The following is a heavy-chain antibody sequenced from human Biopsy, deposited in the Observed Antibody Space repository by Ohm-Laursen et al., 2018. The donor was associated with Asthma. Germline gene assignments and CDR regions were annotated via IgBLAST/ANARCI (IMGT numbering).Heavy chain of an antibody. Sequence: SDTLSLTCTVSGGSITSYYWSWIRQPPGKALEWLGFIYHSGTTNYNPPLKSRVTISVDTSKNQFSLKLTSVTAAGTAVYYCARTSQRATVVHFDYWGQGTLVTVSS. D-gene: IGHD4-23*01. V-gene: IGHV4-59*07. CDR2: IYHSGTT. J-gene: IGHJ4*02. CDR1: GGSITSYY. CDR3: ARTSQRATVVHFDY.